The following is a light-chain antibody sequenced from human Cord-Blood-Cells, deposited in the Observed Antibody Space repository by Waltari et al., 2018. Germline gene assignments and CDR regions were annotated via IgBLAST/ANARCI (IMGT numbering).Light chain of an antibody. Sequence: DIQITQSPSSLSAFVGDRVTITCRASQSISSYFNWYQQKPGKAPKLLIYAASSLQSGVPSRFSGSGSGTDFTLTISSLQPEDFSTYYCQQNYSTPWTFGQGTKVEIK. CDR1: QSISSY. J-gene: IGKJ1*01. V-gene: IGKV1-39*01. CDR3: QQNYSTPWT. CDR2: AAS.